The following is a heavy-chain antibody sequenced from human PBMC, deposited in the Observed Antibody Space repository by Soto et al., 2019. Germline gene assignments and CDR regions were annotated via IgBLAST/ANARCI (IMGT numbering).Heavy chain of an antibody. D-gene: IGHD3-22*01. CDR2: IYYSGST. CDR1: GGSISSYY. J-gene: IGHJ4*02. CDR3: ARAYYYDSSVFDY. Sequence: QVQLQESGPGLVKPSETLSLTCTVSGGSISSYYWSWIRQPPGKGLEWIGYIYYSGSTNYNPSLKSRVTISVDTSKNQFSLKLSSVTAADTAVYYCARAYYYDSSVFDYWDQGTLVTVSS. V-gene: IGHV4-59*01.